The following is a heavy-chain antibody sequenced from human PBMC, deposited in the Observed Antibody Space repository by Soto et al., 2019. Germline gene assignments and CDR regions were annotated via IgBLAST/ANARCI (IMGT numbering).Heavy chain of an antibody. CDR3: ATRITVFGLLIPPFDP. D-gene: IGHD3-3*01. CDR2: ISAYNGNT. V-gene: IGHV1-18*01. CDR1: GYTFTSYG. Sequence: ASVKVSCKASGYTFTSYGISWVRQAPGQGLEWMGWISAYNGNTNYAQKLQGRVTMTTDTSKNQFSLRLSSVTAADTAIYYCATRITVFGLLIPPFDPWGQGTQVTVSS. J-gene: IGHJ5*02.